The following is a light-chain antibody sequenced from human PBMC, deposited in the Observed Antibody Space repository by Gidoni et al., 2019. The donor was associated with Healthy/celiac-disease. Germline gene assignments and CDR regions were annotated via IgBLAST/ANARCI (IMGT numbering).Light chain of an antibody. CDR1: QSISSW. J-gene: IGKJ1*01. CDR2: DAS. V-gene: IGKV1-5*01. Sequence: DIQMTQSPSTLSASVGDRVTITCRASQSISSWLAWYQQKPGKAPKLLIYDASSVESGVPSKFSGSGSGTEFTLTISSLQLDDFATYYCQQYNSYSRTFGQGTKVEIK. CDR3: QQYNSYSRT.